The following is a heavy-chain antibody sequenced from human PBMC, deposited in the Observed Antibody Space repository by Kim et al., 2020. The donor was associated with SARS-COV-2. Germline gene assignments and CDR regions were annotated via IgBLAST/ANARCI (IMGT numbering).Heavy chain of an antibody. Sequence: NPSLKSRVTISVDTSKNQFSLKLSSVTAADTAVYYCARATAVCGGSCYKDWGQGTLVTVSS. J-gene: IGHJ4*02. V-gene: IGHV4-34*01. D-gene: IGHD2-15*01. CDR3: ARATAVCGGSCYKD.